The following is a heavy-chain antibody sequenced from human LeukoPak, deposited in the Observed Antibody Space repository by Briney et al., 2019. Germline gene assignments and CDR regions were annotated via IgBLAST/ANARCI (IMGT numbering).Heavy chain of an antibody. V-gene: IGHV1-8*03. CDR1: GYTFTSYD. Sequence: ASVKVSCKASGYTFTSYDINWVRQATGQGLEWMGWMNPNSGNTGYAQKFQGRVTITADESTSTAYMELSSLRSEDTAVYYCARDPLLAYCGGDCYSGFDPWGQGTLVTVSS. D-gene: IGHD2-21*02. CDR3: ARDPLLAYCGGDCYSGFDP. J-gene: IGHJ5*02. CDR2: MNPNSGNT.